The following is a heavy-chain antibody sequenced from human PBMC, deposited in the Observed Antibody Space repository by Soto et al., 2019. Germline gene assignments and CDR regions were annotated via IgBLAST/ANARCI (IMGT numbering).Heavy chain of an antibody. Sequence: SVKVSCKALGNTFTYRYLHWVRQPPEQALEWMGWITPFSGDVHYAQKFQERVTITRDRSINTAYMQMSSLRSEDTAMYFCASGGAGSGPFTWELPDHWGQGTLVTVSS. CDR1: GNTFTYRY. CDR3: ASGGAGSGPFTWELPDH. V-gene: IGHV1-45*02. J-gene: IGHJ4*02. D-gene: IGHD1-26*01. CDR2: ITPFSGDV.